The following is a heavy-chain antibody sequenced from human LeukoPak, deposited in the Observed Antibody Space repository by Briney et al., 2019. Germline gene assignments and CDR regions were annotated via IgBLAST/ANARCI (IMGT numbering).Heavy chain of an antibody. V-gene: IGHV4-34*01. D-gene: IGHD1-26*01. J-gene: IGHJ4*02. CDR1: GGSFSGYY. CDR3: ARGKWEVRFDN. Sequence: SETLSLTCAVYGGSFSGYYWSWIRQPPGKGLEWIGEINHSGSTNYNPSLTSRVTISVDTSKNQFSLKLSSVTAADTAVYYCARGKWEVRFDNWGQGTLVTVSS. CDR2: INHSGST.